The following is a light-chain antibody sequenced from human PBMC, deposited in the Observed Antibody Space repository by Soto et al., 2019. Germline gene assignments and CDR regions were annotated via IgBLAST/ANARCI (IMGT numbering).Light chain of an antibody. V-gene: IGLV1-47*01. J-gene: IGLJ2*01. Sequence: QAVVTQPPSASGTPGQRVTISCSGSSSNIESNFVYWYQQFPGTAPRLLIYRSNQRPSGVPDRFSGSKSGTSASLAISALRSEDEADYYCTVWDDSLRGRLFGGGTKVTVL. CDR1: SSNIESNF. CDR3: TVWDDSLRGRL. CDR2: RSN.